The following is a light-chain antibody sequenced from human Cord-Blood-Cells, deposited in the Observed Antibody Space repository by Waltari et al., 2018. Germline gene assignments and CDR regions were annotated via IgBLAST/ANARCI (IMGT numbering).Light chain of an antibody. J-gene: IGLJ3*02. CDR1: SSDVGGYNL. CDR2: EGS. CDR3: CSYAGSSTWV. Sequence: QSALTQPASVSGSPGQSITISCTGTSSDVGGYNLVSWYQQHPGKAPKLMLYEGSKRPSGGFKRFSGSKSGNTASRTISGLQAEDEADYDCCSYAGSSTWVFGGGTKLTVL. V-gene: IGLV2-23*01.